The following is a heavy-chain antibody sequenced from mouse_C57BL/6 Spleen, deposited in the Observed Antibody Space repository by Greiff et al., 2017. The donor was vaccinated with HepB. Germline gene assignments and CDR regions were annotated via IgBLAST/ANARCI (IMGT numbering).Heavy chain of an antibody. D-gene: IGHD3-2*02. CDR2: IWSDGST. Sequence: VQLVESGPGLVAPSQSLSITCTVSGFSLTSYGVHWVRQPPGKGLEWLVVIWSDGSTTYNSALKSRLSISKDNSKSQVFLKMNSLQTDDTAMYYCARHGSSGSYYYAMDYWGQGTSVTVSS. CDR3: ARHGSSGSYYYAMDY. CDR1: GFSLTSYG. V-gene: IGHV2-6-1*01. J-gene: IGHJ4*01.